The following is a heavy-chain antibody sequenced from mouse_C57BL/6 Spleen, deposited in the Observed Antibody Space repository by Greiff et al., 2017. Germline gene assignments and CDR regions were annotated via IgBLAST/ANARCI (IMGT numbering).Heavy chain of an antibody. J-gene: IGHJ1*03. CDR1: GFTFSSYA. Sequence: EVMLVESGGGLVKPGGSLKLSCAASGFTFSSYAMSWVRQTPEKRLEWVATISDGGSYTYYPDNVKGRFTISRDNAKNNLYLQMSHLKSEDTAMYYCARPRVYSNYDWYCDVWGTGTTVTVSS. CDR3: ARPRVYSNYDWYCDV. V-gene: IGHV5-4*03. CDR2: ISDGGSYT. D-gene: IGHD2-5*01.